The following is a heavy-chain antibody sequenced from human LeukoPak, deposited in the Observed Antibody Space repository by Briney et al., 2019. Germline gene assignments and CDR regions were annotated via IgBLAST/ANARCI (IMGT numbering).Heavy chain of an antibody. J-gene: IGHJ4*02. CDR2: ISGSGGST. Sequence: PGASLRLSCAASGFTFSSYAMSWVRQAPGKGLEWVSAISGSGGSTYYADSVKGRFTISRDNAKNSLYLQMNSLRAEDTAVYYCARDYILTGYSDYWGQGTLVTVSS. CDR3: ARDYILTGYSDY. D-gene: IGHD3-9*01. V-gene: IGHV3-23*01. CDR1: GFTFSSYA.